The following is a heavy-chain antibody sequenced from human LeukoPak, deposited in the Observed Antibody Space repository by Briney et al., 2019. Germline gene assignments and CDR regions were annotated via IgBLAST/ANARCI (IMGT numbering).Heavy chain of an antibody. CDR2: IYYSGST. Sequence: SESLVLICTVSGGSIRSYYWSWIRRPPGKGLGWIAYIYYSGSTNYNPSLKSRVTISVDTSKNQFSLKLSSVTAADTAVYYCARVYYSNSYDYWYFDLWGRGTLVTVSS. V-gene: IGHV4-59*01. J-gene: IGHJ2*01. D-gene: IGHD6-13*01. CDR3: ARVYYSNSYDYWYFDL. CDR1: GGSIRSYY.